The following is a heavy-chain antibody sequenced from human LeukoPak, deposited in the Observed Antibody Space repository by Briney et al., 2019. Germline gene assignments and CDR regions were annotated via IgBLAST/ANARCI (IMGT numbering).Heavy chain of an antibody. Sequence: PGGSLRLSCAASGFTFSSYEMNWVRQAPGKGLEWVSYISSSGSTIYYADSVKGRFTISRDNAKNSLYLQMNSLRAEDTAVYYCARGARGSYELWFYPWGQGTLVTVSS. V-gene: IGHV3-48*03. J-gene: IGHJ5*02. CDR3: ARGARGSYELWFYP. CDR1: GFTFSSYE. D-gene: IGHD1-26*01. CDR2: ISSSGSTI.